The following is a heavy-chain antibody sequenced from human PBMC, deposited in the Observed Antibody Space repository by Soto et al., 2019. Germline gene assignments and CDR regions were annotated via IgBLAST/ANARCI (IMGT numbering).Heavy chain of an antibody. J-gene: IGHJ4*02. CDR1: GFTFSAYA. CDR3: AKEEGMWEQPRLD. D-gene: IGHD1-26*01. V-gene: IGHV3-23*01. CDR2: ISGSGVST. Sequence: PGGSLRLSCAASGFTFSAYAMSWVRQAPGKGLEWVSVISGSGVSTYYADSVKGRFTISRDNSKNTLYLQMNSLRAEETAVYYCAKEEGMWEQPRLDWGQGTLVTVSS.